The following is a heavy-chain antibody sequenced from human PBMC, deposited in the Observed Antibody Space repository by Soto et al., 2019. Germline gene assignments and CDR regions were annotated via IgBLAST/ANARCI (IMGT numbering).Heavy chain of an antibody. Sequence: QVQLVQSGAEVKKPGSSVKVSCKASGGTFSSYAISWVRQAPGQGLEWMGGIIPIFGTANYAQKIQGRVSITADESTSTAYMELSSLRSEDTAVYYCARDFTGLPDDDAFDIWCQGPMVTVSS. J-gene: IGHJ3*02. CDR3: ARDFTGLPDDDAFDI. CDR2: IIPIFGTA. D-gene: IGHD5-18*01. V-gene: IGHV1-69*01. CDR1: GGTFSSYA.